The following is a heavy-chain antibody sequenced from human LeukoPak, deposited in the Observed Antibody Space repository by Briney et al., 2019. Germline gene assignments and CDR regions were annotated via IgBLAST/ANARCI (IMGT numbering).Heavy chain of an antibody. J-gene: IGHJ3*02. Sequence: PGGSLRLSCAASGFTFSSYAMHWVRQAPGKGLEWVAVISYDGSNKYYADSVKGRFTISRDNSKNTLYLQMNSLRAEDTAVYYCARLATGYFDFGALDIWGQGTMVTVSS. CDR1: GFTFSSYA. V-gene: IGHV3-30-3*01. D-gene: IGHD3-9*01. CDR3: ARLATGYFDFGALDI. CDR2: ISYDGSNK.